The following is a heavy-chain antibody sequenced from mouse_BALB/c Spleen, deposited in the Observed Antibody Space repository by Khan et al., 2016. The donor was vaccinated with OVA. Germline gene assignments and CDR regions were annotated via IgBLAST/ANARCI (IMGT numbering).Heavy chain of an antibody. CDR2: INPRSGYT. D-gene: IGHD2-14*01. CDR3: TRRTTDYALDY. J-gene: IGHJ4*01. V-gene: IGHV1-4*01. Sequence: QVQLQQSGAELARPGASVKMSCKASGYTFTSNTMHWIKQRHGQGLAWIRYINPRSGYTMYNKKFRDKATLTADKSSSTAYMQLSSLTSDDSAVYCCTRRTTDYALDYWGPGTSVTVSS. CDR1: GYTFTSNT.